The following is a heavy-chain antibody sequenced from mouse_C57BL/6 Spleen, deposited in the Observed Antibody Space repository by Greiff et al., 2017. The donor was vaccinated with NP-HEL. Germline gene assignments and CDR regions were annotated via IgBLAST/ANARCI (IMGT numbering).Heavy chain of an antibody. CDR3: ARGSANCGSSRDDVDG. CDR2: INSDGSNT. CDR1: GFTFSDYY. D-gene: IGHD1-1*01. V-gene: IGHV5-16*01. Sequence: EVQVVESEGGLVQPGSSMKLSCTASGFTFSDYYMAWVRQVPEQGLEWVANINSDGSNTYYLDSLKSRFIISRDNAKNIPYLQLSRLTSEDTATYYGARGSANCGSSRDDVDGWGQDTTLTVAT. J-gene: IGHJ2*01.